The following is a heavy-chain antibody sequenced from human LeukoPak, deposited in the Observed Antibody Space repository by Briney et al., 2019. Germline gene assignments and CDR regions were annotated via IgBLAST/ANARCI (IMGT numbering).Heavy chain of an antibody. D-gene: IGHD6-13*01. J-gene: IGHJ3*02. CDR3: ARAWEQQLVQGAFEI. V-gene: IGHV4-59*01. Sequence: SETLSLTCTVSGGSISSYFWSWIRQPPGKGLEWIGFIFYSGGTNYNPSLKSRVTISVDTSKNQFSLKLSSVTAADTAVYHCARAWEQQLVQGAFEIWGQGTLVTVSS. CDR2: IFYSGGT. CDR1: GGSISSYF.